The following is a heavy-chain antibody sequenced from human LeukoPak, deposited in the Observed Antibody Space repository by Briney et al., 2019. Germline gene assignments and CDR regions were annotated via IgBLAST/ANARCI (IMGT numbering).Heavy chain of an antibody. CDR2: IRSKAYGGTT. CDR3: TRDFSSIWYGTTDY. Sequence: SLTLSCTASGFTFGDYARSWFRQAPGKGLEWIGFIRSKAYGGTTEYAASVKGRFTISRDDSKSIAYLQMNSLKTEDTAVYYCTRDFSSIWYGTTDYWGQGTLVTVSS. CDR1: GFTFGDYA. D-gene: IGHD6-13*01. J-gene: IGHJ4*02. V-gene: IGHV3-49*03.